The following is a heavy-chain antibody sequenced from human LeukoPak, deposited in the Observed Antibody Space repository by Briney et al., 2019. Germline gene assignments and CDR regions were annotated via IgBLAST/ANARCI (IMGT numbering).Heavy chain of an antibody. Sequence: SQTLSLTCTVSGGSISSGDYYWSWIRQPPGKGLEWIGYIYYSGSTKYNPSLKSRVTMSVDTSKNRFSLKLSSVTAADTAVYYCARHRGYCSSTSCSYNWFDPWGQGTLVTVSS. CDR2: IYYSGST. V-gene: IGHV4-30-4*01. CDR3: ARHRGYCSSTSCSYNWFDP. J-gene: IGHJ5*02. CDR1: GGSISSGDYY. D-gene: IGHD2-2*03.